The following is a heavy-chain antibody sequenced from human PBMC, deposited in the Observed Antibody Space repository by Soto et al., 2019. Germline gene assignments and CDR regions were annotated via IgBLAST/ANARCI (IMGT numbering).Heavy chain of an antibody. CDR1: GGSISRYY. CDR3: ARRYGGNLYY. Sequence: PSETLSLTCTVSGGSISRYYWSWIRQPPGKGLEWIGYIYYSGSTNYNPSLKSRVTISVDTSKNQFSLKLSSATAADTAVYYCARRYGGNLYYWGQGTLVTVSS. D-gene: IGHD1-1*01. J-gene: IGHJ4*02. CDR2: IYYSGST. V-gene: IGHV4-59*08.